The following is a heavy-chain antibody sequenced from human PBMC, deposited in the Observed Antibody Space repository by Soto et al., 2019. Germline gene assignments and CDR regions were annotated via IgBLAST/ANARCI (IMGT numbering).Heavy chain of an antibody. J-gene: IGHJ4*02. CDR3: ARDPRDGYHSPPEY. CDR2: INGDGSST. D-gene: IGHD5-12*01. CDR1: GFTFNSHW. V-gene: IGHV3-74*01. Sequence: EVQLVESGGGLVQPGGSLRLSCVPSGFTFNSHWMHWVRQAPGKGLVWVSRINGDGSSTSYADSVRGRFTISRDNAKNTLYLQMNSLRAEDTAVYYCARDPRDGYHSPPEYWGQGTLVTVSS.